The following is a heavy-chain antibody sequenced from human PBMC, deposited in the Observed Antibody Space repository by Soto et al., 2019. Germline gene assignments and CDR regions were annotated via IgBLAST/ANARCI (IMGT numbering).Heavy chain of an antibody. J-gene: IGHJ5*02. D-gene: IGHD3-22*01. CDR2: IYYSGST. V-gene: IGHV4-59*01. CDR3: ARELTYYYDSSGPWFDP. Sequence: PSETLSLTCTVSGGSISSYYWSWIRQPPGKGLEWIGYIYYSGSTNYNPSLKSRVTISVDTSKNQFSLKLSSVTAADTAVYYCARELTYYYDSSGPWFDPWGQGTLVTVSS. CDR1: GGSISSYY.